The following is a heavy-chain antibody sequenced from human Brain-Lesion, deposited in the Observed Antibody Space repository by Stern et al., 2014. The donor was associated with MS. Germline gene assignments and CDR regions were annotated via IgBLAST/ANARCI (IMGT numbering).Heavy chain of an antibody. J-gene: IGHJ4*02. CDR3: ARAVRNQLLSEY. Sequence: VHLVESGAEVKKPGASVKVSCKASGYTFSSYDITWVRQASGHGLEWMGWMNPYRGNTGHAQKFKGRVSMTSDPSISTVYMELTSLTSDYTAVYFCARAVRNQLLSEYWGQGTLVTVSS. CDR2: MNPYRGNT. V-gene: IGHV1-8*01. CDR1: GYTFSSYD. D-gene: IGHD2-2*01.